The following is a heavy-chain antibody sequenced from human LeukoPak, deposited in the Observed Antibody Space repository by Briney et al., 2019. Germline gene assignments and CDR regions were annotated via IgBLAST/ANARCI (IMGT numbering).Heavy chain of an antibody. CDR3: ARASHSNYGSGSYEDY. D-gene: IGHD3-10*01. CDR1: GGTFSSYA. V-gene: IGHV1-69*05. CDR2: IIPIFGTA. Sequence: SVKVSCKASGGTFSSYAISWVRQAPGQGLEWMGRIIPIFGTANYAQKFQGRVTITTDESTSTAYMELSSLRSEDTAVYYCARASHSNYGSGSYEDYWGQGTLVTVSS. J-gene: IGHJ4*02.